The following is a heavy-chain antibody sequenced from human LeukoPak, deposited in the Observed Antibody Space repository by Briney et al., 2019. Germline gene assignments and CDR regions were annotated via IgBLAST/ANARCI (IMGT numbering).Heavy chain of an antibody. CDR3: TRGYDISDY. CDR2: ISSSGSTA. D-gene: IGHD3-9*01. J-gene: IGHJ4*02. Sequence: HPGGSLRLSCAASGLTFSSYSMNWVRQAPGKGLEWVSYISSSGSTAYYADSVKGRFTISRDNAKNSLYLQMNSLRVDDTAMYYCTRGYDISDYWGQGTVVTVSS. CDR1: GLTFSSYS. V-gene: IGHV3-48*04.